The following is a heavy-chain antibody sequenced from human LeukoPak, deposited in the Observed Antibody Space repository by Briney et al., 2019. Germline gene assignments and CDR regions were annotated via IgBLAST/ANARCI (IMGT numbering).Heavy chain of an antibody. J-gene: IGHJ4*02. CDR2: IKQDGSEK. CDR1: GFTFSSYW. CDR3: ARSYGSGSYYPYYFDY. D-gene: IGHD3-10*01. Sequence: GGSLRLSCAASGFTFSSYWMSWVRQAPGKGLEWVANIKQDGSEKYYVDSVKGRFTISRDNAKNSLYLQMNSLRAEDTAVYYCARSYGSGSYYPYYFDYWGQGTLVTVSS. V-gene: IGHV3-7*01.